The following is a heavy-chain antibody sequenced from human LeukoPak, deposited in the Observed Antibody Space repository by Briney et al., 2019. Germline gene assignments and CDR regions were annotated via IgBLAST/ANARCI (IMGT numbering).Heavy chain of an antibody. V-gene: IGHV1-8*01. CDR1: GYTFTSYD. CDR3: ARGAKFGGVIDNFDY. CDR2: MNPNSGNT. D-gene: IGHD3-16*02. J-gene: IGHJ4*02. Sequence: ASVKVPCKASGYTFTSYDINWVRQATGQGPEWMGWMNPNSGNTGYAQKFQGRVTVTRNTSISTAYMELSSLRSEDTAVYYCARGAKFGGVIDNFDYWGQGTLVTVSS.